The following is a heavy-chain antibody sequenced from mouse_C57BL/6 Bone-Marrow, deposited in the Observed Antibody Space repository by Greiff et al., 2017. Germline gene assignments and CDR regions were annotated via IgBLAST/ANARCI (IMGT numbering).Heavy chain of an antibody. CDR3: ARGAYYDSDPLY. J-gene: IGHJ2*01. V-gene: IGHV1-81*01. CDR1: GYTFTSYG. Sequence: QVQLQQSGAELARPGASVKLSCKASGYTFTSYGISWVKQRTGQGLEWIGEIYPRSGNTYYNEKFKGKATLTADKSSSTAYMELRSLTSEDSAVYFCARGAYYDSDPLYWGQGTTLTVSS. CDR2: IYPRSGNT. D-gene: IGHD2-4*01.